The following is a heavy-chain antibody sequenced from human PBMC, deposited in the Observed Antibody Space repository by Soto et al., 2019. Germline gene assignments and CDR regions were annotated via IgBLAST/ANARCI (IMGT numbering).Heavy chain of an antibody. Sequence: QLQLQESGPGLVNPSKTLSLTCAVSGGSISGGRYWGWIRQPPGKGLEWIGTIHSSGTTYYDPSLRSRVTLSLDRPASQFSLRLTAVAAADTATYYCLRLSEWHHRGDVWGQGTTVTFSS. CDR3: LRLSEWHHRGDV. V-gene: IGHV4-39*01. CDR2: IHSSGTT. J-gene: IGHJ6*02. D-gene: IGHD3-3*01. CDR1: GGSISGGRY.